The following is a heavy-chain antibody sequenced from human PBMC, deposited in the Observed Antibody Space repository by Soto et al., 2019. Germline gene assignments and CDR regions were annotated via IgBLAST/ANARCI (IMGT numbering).Heavy chain of an antibody. CDR2: INSDGSTT. Sequence: EVQLVESGGGLVQPGESLRLSCAASGFTFSSSWMHWVRQAPGKGLVWVSRINSDGSTTQYADSVRGRFTISRDNAKNTLFLEVNSLTIEDTAVNFCSCLPMPRKPFDFWGQGTLVTVSS. J-gene: IGHJ4*02. CDR1: GFTFSSSW. V-gene: IGHV3-74*03. CDR3: SCLPMPRKPFDF. D-gene: IGHD2-2*01.